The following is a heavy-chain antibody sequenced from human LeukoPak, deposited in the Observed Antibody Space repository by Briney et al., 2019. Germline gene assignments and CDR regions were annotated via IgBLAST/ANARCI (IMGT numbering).Heavy chain of an antibody. CDR2: VSRSSTTI. CDR1: GFTFSTNS. Sequence: GGSLRLSCAASGFTFSTNSMNWVRQAPGKGLEWVSYVSRSSTTIYYADSVRGRFTISRDNAKNSLYLQMNSLRAEDTAVYYCAANPYSSSRFDPWGQGTLVTVSS. J-gene: IGHJ5*02. D-gene: IGHD6-13*01. V-gene: IGHV3-48*01. CDR3: AANPYSSSRFDP.